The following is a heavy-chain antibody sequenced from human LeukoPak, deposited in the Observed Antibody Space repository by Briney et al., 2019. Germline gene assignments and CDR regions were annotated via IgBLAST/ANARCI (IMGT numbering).Heavy chain of an antibody. V-gene: IGHV3-7*01. CDR3: ATYINWVAGDV. CDR2: INHEGGGI. Sequence: GGSLRLSCAASWFTFSESWMTWVRQVPGQGLDWVAHINHEGGGIQYVDSVKGRFTISRDNAKGSVYLQMNSLRAEDTAIYHCATYINWVAGDVGAQGTRVIVSS. J-gene: IGHJ6*02. D-gene: IGHD1-1*01. CDR1: WFTFSESW.